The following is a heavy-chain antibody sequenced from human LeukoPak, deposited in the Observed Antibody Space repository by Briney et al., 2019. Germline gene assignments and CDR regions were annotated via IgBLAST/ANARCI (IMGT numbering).Heavy chain of an antibody. CDR3: ARDGRYGWGVVTDY. V-gene: IGHV3-48*01. CDR2: ISSSSSTI. Sequence: GGSLRLSCAASGFTFSSYSMNWVRQAPGKGLEWVSYISSSSSTIYYAASVKGRFTIPRDNAKNSLFLQINSLRAEDTAVYYCARDGRYGWGVVTDYWGQGTLVTVSS. J-gene: IGHJ4*02. D-gene: IGHD3-16*01. CDR1: GFTFSSYS.